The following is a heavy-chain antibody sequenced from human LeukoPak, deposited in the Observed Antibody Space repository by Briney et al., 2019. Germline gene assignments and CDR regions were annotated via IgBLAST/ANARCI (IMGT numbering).Heavy chain of an antibody. V-gene: IGHV1-2*02. J-gene: IGHJ5*02. Sequence: GSVKVSCRASGYTFTGYYMHWVRQAPGQGLEWMGWINPNSGGTNYAQKFQGRVTMTRDTSICTAYMELSRLRSDDTAVYYCARNRSYGDTGNWFDPWGQGTLVTVSS. CDR3: ARNRSYGDTGNWFDP. CDR2: INPNSGGT. CDR1: GYTFTGYY. D-gene: IGHD4-17*01.